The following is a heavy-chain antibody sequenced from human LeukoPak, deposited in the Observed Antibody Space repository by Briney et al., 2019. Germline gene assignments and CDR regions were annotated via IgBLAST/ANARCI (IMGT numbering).Heavy chain of an antibody. Sequence: GASVKVSCKASGYTFTSYYMHWVRQAPGQGLEWMGIINPSGGSTSYAQKFQGRVTMTRDTSTSTVYMGLSSLRSEDTAVYYCALPSYYDFWSGYLNGMDVWGQGTTVTVSS. CDR3: ALPSYYDFWSGYLNGMDV. V-gene: IGHV1-46*01. CDR2: INPSGGST. CDR1: GYTFTSYY. J-gene: IGHJ6*02. D-gene: IGHD3-3*01.